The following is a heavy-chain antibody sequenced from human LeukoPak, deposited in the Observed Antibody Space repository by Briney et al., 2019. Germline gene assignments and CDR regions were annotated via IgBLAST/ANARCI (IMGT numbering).Heavy chain of an antibody. J-gene: IGHJ4*03. CDR2: IRVSGGNT. V-gene: IGHV3-23*01. D-gene: IGHD3/OR15-3a*01. CDR3: AKVFSLDGDC. CDR1: VFTSRNYA. Sequence: GSLRLSCAASVFTSRNYAMTWVRQAPGERRGWVSEIRVSGGNTNSTDSVKGRFIISRDNSKYTLYLQMTRRRPRDTAVYSFAKVFSLDGDCWGNGAMVT.